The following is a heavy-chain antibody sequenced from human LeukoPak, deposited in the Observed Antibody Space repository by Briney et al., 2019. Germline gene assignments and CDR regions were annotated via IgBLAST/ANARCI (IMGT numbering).Heavy chain of an antibody. Sequence: GGSLRLSCVGSGFTFRSHAMSWVRQAPEEGLEFVSGIYENGGTTYYADSVKGRFSISRDNSKNTLYRQMDSLRGEDTAGYYCAKDFRIAYSAHFAYWGQGALVTVSS. CDR1: GFTFRSHA. D-gene: IGHD2-21*01. CDR2: IYENGGTT. V-gene: IGHV3-23*01. CDR3: AKDFRIAYSAHFAY. J-gene: IGHJ4*02.